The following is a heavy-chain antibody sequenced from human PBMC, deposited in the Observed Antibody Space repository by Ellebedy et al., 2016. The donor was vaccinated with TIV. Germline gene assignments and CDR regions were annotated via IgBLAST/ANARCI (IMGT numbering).Heavy chain of an antibody. CDR2: IYHSGST. Sequence: ESLKISCTVSGYSISSGYYWGWIRQPPGKGLEWIGTIYHSGSTYYNPSLKSRVTISVDTSKNQFSLKLSSVTAADTAVYYCARTVSEWGGSYFDYWGQGTLVSVSS. J-gene: IGHJ4*02. V-gene: IGHV4-38-2*02. CDR3: ARTVSEWGGSYFDY. D-gene: IGHD1-26*01. CDR1: GYSISSGYY.